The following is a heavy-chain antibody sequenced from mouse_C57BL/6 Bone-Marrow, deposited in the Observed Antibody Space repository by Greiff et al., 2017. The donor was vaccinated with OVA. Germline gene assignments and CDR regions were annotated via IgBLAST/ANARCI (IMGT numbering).Heavy chain of an antibody. Sequence: VQLKQPGAELVKPGASVKMSCKASGYTFTSYWITWVKQRPGQGLEWIGDIYPGSGSTNYNEKFKSKATLTVDTSSSTAYMQLSSLTSEDSAVYYCARHYYYYGSSYEYWGQGTTLTVSS. CDR3: ARHYYYYGSSYEY. CDR1: GYTFTSYW. J-gene: IGHJ2*01. CDR2: IYPGSGST. V-gene: IGHV1-55*01. D-gene: IGHD1-1*01.